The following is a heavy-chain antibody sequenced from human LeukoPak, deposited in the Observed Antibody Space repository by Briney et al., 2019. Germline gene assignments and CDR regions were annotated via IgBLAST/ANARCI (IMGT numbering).Heavy chain of an antibody. CDR2: ISYDGSNT. J-gene: IGHJ4*02. Sequence: PGRSLTLSCAASGFTFSSYGMHWVRQAPGKGLEWVAIISYDGSNTYYADSVKGRFTISRDNFKNTLYLQMNSLRAEDTAVYYCAKLGGGYYDSSGYYGNYDFDYWGQGTLVTVSS. CDR3: AKLGGGYYDSSGYYGNYDFDY. V-gene: IGHV3-30*18. CDR1: GFTFSSYG. D-gene: IGHD3-22*01.